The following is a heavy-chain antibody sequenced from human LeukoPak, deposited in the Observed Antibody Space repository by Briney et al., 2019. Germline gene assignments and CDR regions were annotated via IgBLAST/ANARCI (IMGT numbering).Heavy chain of an antibody. CDR1: GFPFSSYW. Sequence: QPGGSLRLSCAASGFPFSSYWIYWVRQAPGKGLVWVSRINSDGSSTTYADSVKGRFTISRDNAKNTLYLQMNSLRAEDTAVYYCARATPGRYFDYWGQGTLVTVSS. CDR3: ARATPGRYFDY. V-gene: IGHV3-74*01. J-gene: IGHJ4*02. CDR2: INSDGSST. D-gene: IGHD3-16*02.